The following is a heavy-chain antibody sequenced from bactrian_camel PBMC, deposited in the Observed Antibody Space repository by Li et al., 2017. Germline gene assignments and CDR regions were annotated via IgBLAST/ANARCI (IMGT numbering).Heavy chain of an antibody. D-gene: IGHD5*01. J-gene: IGHJ6*01. Sequence: VQLVESGGGTVQPGGSLRLSCTASGTTFGDSGMAWYGWYRQGPGNECELVSITNSDGTGKTEYADSMKGRSTISRDNAKNILYLQMDSLTPEDTGTYRCAASWDVTAPAALGRISSPEFGYWGEGTQVTVS. V-gene: IGHV3S54*01. CDR3: AASWDVTAPAALGRISSPEFGY. CDR1: GTTFGDSG. CDR2: TNSDGTGKT.